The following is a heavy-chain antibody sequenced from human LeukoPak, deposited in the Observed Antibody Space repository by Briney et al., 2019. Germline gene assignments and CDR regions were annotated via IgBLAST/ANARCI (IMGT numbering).Heavy chain of an antibody. V-gene: IGHV3-30-3*01. CDR3: ARDLNGIAALRWRYYYGMDV. D-gene: IGHD6-6*01. CDR1: GFTFSSYA. Sequence: GGSLRLSCAASGFTFSSYAMHWVRQAPGKGLEWVAVISYDGSNKYYADSVKGRFTISRDNSKNTLYLQMNSLRAEDTAVYYCARDLNGIAALRWRYYYGMDVWGQGTTVTVSS. CDR2: ISYDGSNK. J-gene: IGHJ6*02.